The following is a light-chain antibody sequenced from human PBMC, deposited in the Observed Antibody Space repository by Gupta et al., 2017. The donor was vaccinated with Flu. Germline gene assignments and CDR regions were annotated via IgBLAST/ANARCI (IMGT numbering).Light chain of an antibody. CDR1: SLRSYY. V-gene: IGLV3-19*01. CDR3: NSRDSSGNHLGV. CDR2: GKN. J-gene: IGLJ3*02. Sequence: SSELTQDPAVSVALGQTVRITCQGDSLRSYYASWYQQKPGQAPVLVIYGKNNRPSGIPDRFSGSSSGSTASWTITGAQAEDEADYYCNSRDSSGNHLGVFGGGTKLTVL.